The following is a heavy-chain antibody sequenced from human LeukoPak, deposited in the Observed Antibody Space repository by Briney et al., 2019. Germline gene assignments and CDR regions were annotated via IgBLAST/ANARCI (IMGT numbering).Heavy chain of an antibody. V-gene: IGHV4-34*01. CDR2: IHHSGGT. J-gene: IGHJ5*02. D-gene: IGHD3-10*01. Sequence: SETLSLTCAVYGESMIGHYWAWIRQPPGKRLEWIGEIHHSGGTNSNPSLKNRVTMSIDMSKNQFSLKLNSVTAADTAVYFCARATASGSGRAYDRWAQGNLVPVSS. CDR3: ARATASGSGRAYDR. CDR1: GESMIGHY.